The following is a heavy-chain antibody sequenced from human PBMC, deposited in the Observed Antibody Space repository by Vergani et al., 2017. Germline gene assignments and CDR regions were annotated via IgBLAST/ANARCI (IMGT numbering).Heavy chain of an antibody. Sequence: EVQLLESGGGLVQPGGSLRLSCAASGFTFSSYAMSWVRQAPGKGLEWVSAISGSGGSTYYADSVKGRFTISRDNAKNSLYLQMNSLRAEDTAVYYCAREAQWLVEEGYYYGMDVWGQGTTVTVSS. D-gene: IGHD6-19*01. CDR1: GFTFSSYA. J-gene: IGHJ6*02. V-gene: IGHV3-23*01. CDR2: ISGSGGST. CDR3: AREAQWLVEEGYYYGMDV.